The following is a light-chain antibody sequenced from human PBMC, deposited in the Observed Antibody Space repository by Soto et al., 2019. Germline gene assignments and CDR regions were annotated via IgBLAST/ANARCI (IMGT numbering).Light chain of an antibody. CDR2: EVS. CDR1: TSDVGGYNY. CDR3: SSYAGSSNV. Sequence: QSALTQPASVSGSPGQSITISCTGTTSDVGGYNYVSWYQQHPGKVPKLLIHEVSNRPSGVPDRFSGSKSGNTASLTVSGLQAEDEADYYCSSYAGSSNVFGTGTKVTVL. J-gene: IGLJ1*01. V-gene: IGLV2-8*01.